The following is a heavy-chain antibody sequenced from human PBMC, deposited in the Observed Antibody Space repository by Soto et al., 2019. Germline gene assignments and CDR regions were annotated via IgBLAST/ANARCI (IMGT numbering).Heavy chain of an antibody. CDR1: GGSISSSSYY. J-gene: IGHJ3*02. CDR3: ARHMYYYDSSGSGLGAFDI. CDR2: IYYSGST. V-gene: IGHV4-39*01. D-gene: IGHD3-22*01. Sequence: PSETLSLTCTVSGGSISSSSYYWGWIRQPPGKGLEWIGSIYYSGSTYYNPSLKSRVTISVDTSKNQFSLKLSSVTAADTAVYYCARHMYYYDSSGSGLGAFDIWGQGTMVTVSS.